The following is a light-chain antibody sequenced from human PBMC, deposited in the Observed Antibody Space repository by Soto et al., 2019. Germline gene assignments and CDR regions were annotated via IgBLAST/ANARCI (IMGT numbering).Light chain of an antibody. CDR2: EVS. Sequence: QSVLTQPASVSGSLGQSITISCAGTGSDVGGYNYVSWYQQYAGKAPKLIIFEVSDRPSGVSHRFSGSKSGNTASLTISGLQADDEADYYCSSYSNTNTPFLFGGGTKVTVL. CDR3: SSYSNTNTPFL. J-gene: IGLJ2*01. V-gene: IGLV2-14*01. CDR1: GSDVGGYNY.